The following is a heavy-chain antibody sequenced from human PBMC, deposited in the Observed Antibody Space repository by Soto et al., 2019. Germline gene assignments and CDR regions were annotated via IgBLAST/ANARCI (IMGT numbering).Heavy chain of an antibody. CDR1: GFTFSSYW. J-gene: IGHJ1*01. CDR3: ARDGDYYYDSSGYYGYFQH. Sequence: EVQLVESGGGLVQPGGSLRLSCAASGFTFSSYWMSWVRQAPGKGLEWVANIKQDGSEKYYVDSVKGRFIISRDNAKNSLYLQMNSLRAEDTAVYYCARDGDYYYDSSGYYGYFQHWGQGTLVTVSS. CDR2: IKQDGSEK. V-gene: IGHV3-7*03. D-gene: IGHD3-22*01.